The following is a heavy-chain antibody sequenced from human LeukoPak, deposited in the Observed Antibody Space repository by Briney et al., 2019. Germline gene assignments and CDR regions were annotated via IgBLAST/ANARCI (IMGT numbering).Heavy chain of an antibody. D-gene: IGHD2-15*01. Sequence: GGSLRLSCAASGFSFSSYEMNRVREAPGKGLEWVSYISSSGSNIYYADSVKGRFTISRDNAKNSLYLQMNSLRAEDTAVYYCARESVVDARYFDYWGQGTLVTVSS. J-gene: IGHJ4*02. CDR3: ARESVVDARYFDY. V-gene: IGHV3-48*03. CDR2: ISSSGSNI. CDR1: GFSFSSYE.